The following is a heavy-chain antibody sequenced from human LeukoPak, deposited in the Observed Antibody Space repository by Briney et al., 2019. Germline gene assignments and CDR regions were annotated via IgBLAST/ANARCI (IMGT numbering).Heavy chain of an antibody. Sequence: ASVKVSCKASGYTFTSYGISWVRQAPGQGLEWMGWISAYNGNTNYAQELQGRVTMTTDTSTSTAYMELRSLRSDDTAVYYCARRSYDSSGYSKYYFDYWGQGTLVTVSS. J-gene: IGHJ4*02. D-gene: IGHD3-22*01. CDR3: ARRSYDSSGYSKYYFDY. CDR1: GYTFTSYG. CDR2: ISAYNGNT. V-gene: IGHV1-18*01.